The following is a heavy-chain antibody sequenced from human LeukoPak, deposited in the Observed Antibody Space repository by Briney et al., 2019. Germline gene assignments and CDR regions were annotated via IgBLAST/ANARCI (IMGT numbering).Heavy chain of an antibody. V-gene: IGHV4-34*01. CDR2: ISHSGST. D-gene: IGHD5-18*01. CDR1: GGSFSGYY. Sequence: SETLSLTCAVYGGSFSGYYWSWIRQPPGKGLEWIGEISHSGSTNYNPSLKSRVTISVDTSKNQFSLKLSSVTAADTAVYYCARDLVYSYGFDYWGQGTLVTVSS. CDR3: ARDLVYSYGFDY. J-gene: IGHJ4*02.